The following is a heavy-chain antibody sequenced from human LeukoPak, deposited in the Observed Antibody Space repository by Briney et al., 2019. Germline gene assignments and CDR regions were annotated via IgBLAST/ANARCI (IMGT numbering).Heavy chain of an antibody. CDR3: ARGSGSSQNYYKYSYMDV. CDR1: GFTFSSYS. V-gene: IGHV3-30*04. D-gene: IGHD1-26*01. Sequence: PGGSLRLSCVASGFTFSSYSMHWVRQAPGTGLEWVAVTSYDGSNNYYADSVKGRFTISRDDANNSLYLQMNSLRPEDTAVYYCARGSGSSQNYYKYSYMDVWGKGTMVTISS. J-gene: IGHJ6*03. CDR2: TSYDGSNN.